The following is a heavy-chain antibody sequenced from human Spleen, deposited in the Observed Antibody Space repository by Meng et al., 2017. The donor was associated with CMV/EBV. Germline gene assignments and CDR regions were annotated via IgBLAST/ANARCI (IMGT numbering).Heavy chain of an antibody. CDR2: IYSGGST. CDR1: GFTVSSSY. D-gene: IGHD1-26*01. CDR3: ARYSGSYYPFDY. V-gene: IGHV3-53*01. J-gene: IGHJ4*02. Sequence: GESLKISCAASGFTVSSSYMSWVRQAPGKGLEWVSVIYSGGSTYYADSVKGRFTISRDNSKNTLYLQINSLRAEDTAVYYCARYSGSYYPFDYWGQGTLVTVS.